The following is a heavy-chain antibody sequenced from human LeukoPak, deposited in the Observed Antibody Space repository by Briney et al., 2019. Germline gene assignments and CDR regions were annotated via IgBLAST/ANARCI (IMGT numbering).Heavy chain of an antibody. Sequence: GGSLRLSCAASGFSFSNYAMNWVRQAPGKGLEWVSYISGSSAAIYYADSVEGRFTISRDKAKNSLYLQMNSLRAEDTAVYYCARDLSRGYNYYSYMDVWGKGTTVTVSS. CDR2: ISGSSAAI. CDR3: ARDLSRGYNYYSYMDV. D-gene: IGHD3-3*02. V-gene: IGHV3-48*01. CDR1: GFSFSNYA. J-gene: IGHJ6*03.